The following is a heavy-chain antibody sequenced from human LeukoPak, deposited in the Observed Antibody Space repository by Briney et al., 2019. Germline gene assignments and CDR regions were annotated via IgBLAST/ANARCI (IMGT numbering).Heavy chain of an antibody. J-gene: IGHJ6*03. CDR1: GGSFSGYY. Sequence: SETLSLTCAVYGGSFSGYYWSWIRQPPGKGLEWIGEINHSGSTNYSPPLKSRGTISVDTSKNQFSLKLSSVTAADTAVYYCARGPWFGELGYYYYYMDVWGKGTTVTVSS. CDR3: ARGPWFGELGYYYYYMDV. CDR2: INHSGST. V-gene: IGHV4-34*01. D-gene: IGHD3-10*01.